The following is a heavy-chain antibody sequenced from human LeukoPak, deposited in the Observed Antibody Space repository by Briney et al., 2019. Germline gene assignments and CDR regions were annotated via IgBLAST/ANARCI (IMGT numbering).Heavy chain of an antibody. CDR1: GFTFSSYE. CDR3: ARDSSSRITIFGATPVRFDY. J-gene: IGHJ4*02. D-gene: IGHD3-3*01. CDR2: ISSSGSTI. Sequence: PAGGSLRLSCAASGFTFSSYEMNWVRQAPGKGLEWVSYISSSGSTIYYADSVKGRFTISRDNAKNSLYLQMNSLRAEDTAVYYCARDSSSRITIFGATPVRFDYWGQGTLVTVSS. V-gene: IGHV3-48*03.